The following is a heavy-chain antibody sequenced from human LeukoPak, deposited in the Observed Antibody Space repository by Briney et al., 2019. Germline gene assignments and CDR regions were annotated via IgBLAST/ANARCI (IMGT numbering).Heavy chain of an antibody. CDR3: ARDLSRLSGSYYVFDY. D-gene: IGHD1-26*01. V-gene: IGHV4-4*07. CDR2: IYTSGST. J-gene: IGHJ4*02. Sequence: SETLSLTCTVSLGSITSSYWSWIRHHAGERLEWSGRIYTSGSTNYNPSLKRRVTMSVDTSKNQFSLKLSSVTAADTAVYYCARDLSRLSGSYYVFDYWGQGTLVIVSS. CDR1: LGSITSSY.